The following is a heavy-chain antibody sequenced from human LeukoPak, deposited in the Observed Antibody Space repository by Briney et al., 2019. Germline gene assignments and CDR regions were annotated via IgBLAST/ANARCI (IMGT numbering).Heavy chain of an antibody. J-gene: IGHJ5*02. CDR1: GGSFSGYY. Sequence: SETLSLTCAVYGGSFSGYYWSWIRQPPGKGLEWIGEINHSGSTNYNPSLKSRVTISVDTSKNQFSLKLSSVTAADTAVYYCARGRITIFGADNWFDPWGQGTLATVSS. D-gene: IGHD3-3*01. V-gene: IGHV4-34*01. CDR2: INHSGST. CDR3: ARGRITIFGADNWFDP.